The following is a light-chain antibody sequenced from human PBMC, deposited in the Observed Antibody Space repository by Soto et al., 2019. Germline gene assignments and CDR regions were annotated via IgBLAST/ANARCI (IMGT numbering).Light chain of an antibody. J-gene: IGKJ1*01. Sequence: EIVMTQSPATLSVSRGERATLFCRASQSVSRNLAWYQQKPGQDPRLLIHDASTRATGIPARFSGSGSGTEFTLTISSLQSEDFAVYYCQQYNYLPTFGQGTKVDIK. V-gene: IGKV3-15*01. CDR3: QQYNYLPT. CDR1: QSVSRN. CDR2: DAS.